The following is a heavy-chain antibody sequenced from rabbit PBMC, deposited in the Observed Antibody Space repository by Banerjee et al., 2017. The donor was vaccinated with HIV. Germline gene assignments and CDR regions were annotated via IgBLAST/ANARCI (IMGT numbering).Heavy chain of an antibody. Sequence: QSLEESGGDLVKPGASLTLTCTASGFSLNIYEMCWVRQAPGKGLEWIGCIYAGSSGNTWYASWAKGRFTISKTSSTTVTLQMTSLTAADTATYFCARDGVGYTFDLELWGPGTLVTVS. D-gene: IGHD3-1*01. V-gene: IGHV1S40*01. CDR1: GFSLNIYE. CDR3: ARDGVGYTFDLEL. J-gene: IGHJ6*01. CDR2: IYAGSSGNT.